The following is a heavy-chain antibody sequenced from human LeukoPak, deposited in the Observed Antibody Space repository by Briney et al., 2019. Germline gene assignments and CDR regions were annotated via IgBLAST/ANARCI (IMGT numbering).Heavy chain of an antibody. D-gene: IGHD2-21*02. Sequence: SETLSLTCAVSGGSISSGGYSWSWIRQPPGTGLEWIGYIYHSGSTYYNPSLKSRVTISVDRSKNQFSLKLSSVTAADTAVYYCARGTAAYAFDIWGQGTMVTVSS. V-gene: IGHV4-30-2*01. CDR1: GGSISSGGYS. CDR2: IYHSGST. J-gene: IGHJ3*02. CDR3: ARGTAAYAFDI.